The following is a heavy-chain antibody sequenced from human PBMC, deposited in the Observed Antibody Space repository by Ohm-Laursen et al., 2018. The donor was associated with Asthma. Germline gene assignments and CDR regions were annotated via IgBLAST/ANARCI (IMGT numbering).Heavy chain of an antibody. CDR1: GFTFGDYA. D-gene: IGHD3-22*01. V-gene: IGHV3-49*03. CDR2: IRSKAYGGTT. J-gene: IGHJ4*02. Sequence: SLRLSCAASGFTFGDYAMSWFRQAPGKGLEWVGFIRSKAYGGTTEYAASVKGRFTISRDDSKSIAYLQMNSLKTEDTAVYYCTRDPDSSGYYSDYWGQGTLVTVSS. CDR3: TRDPDSSGYYSDY.